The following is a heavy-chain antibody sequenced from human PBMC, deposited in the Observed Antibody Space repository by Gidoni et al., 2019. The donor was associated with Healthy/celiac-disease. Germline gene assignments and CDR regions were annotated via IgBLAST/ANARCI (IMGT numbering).Heavy chain of an antibody. Sequence: EVQLVQSGAEVKKPGESLKISCTGSGYSFTSYWIGWVRQMPGKGLEWMGIIYPGDSDTRYSPSFQGQVTISADKSISTAYLQWSSLKASDTAMYYCARQMEPTTVTSYFDLWGRGTLVTVSS. V-gene: IGHV5-51*01. CDR2: IYPGDSDT. J-gene: IGHJ2*01. CDR3: ARQMEPTTVTSYFDL. D-gene: IGHD4-17*01. CDR1: GYSFTSYW.